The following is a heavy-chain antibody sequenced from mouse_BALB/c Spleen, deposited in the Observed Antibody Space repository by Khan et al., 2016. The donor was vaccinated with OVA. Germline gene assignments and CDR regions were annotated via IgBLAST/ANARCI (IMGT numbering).Heavy chain of an antibody. Sequence: VQLKESGHGLVKPSQSLSLTCTVTGFSITSDYAWNWIRQFPGNKLEWMGYISYSGNTKYNPSLKSRISITRDTSKNQFFLQLNSVTIEDTATYYCARVYGGDFDYWGQGTTLTVSS. CDR3: ARVYGGDFDY. V-gene: IGHV3-2*02. D-gene: IGHD1-1*01. CDR1: GFSITSDYA. CDR2: ISYSGNT. J-gene: IGHJ2*01.